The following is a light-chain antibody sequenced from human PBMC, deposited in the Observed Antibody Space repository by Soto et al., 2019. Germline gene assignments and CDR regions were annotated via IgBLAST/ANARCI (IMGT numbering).Light chain of an antibody. Sequence: DIQMTQSPSSLSASVGDRVTITCRASQSVSSYLNWYQQKPGKAPKLLIYAASSLQSGIPSRFSGSGSGTEFTLTINSLEPEDVAVYYCQQYGSSPRTFGQGTKVDIK. CDR2: AAS. J-gene: IGKJ1*01. CDR1: QSVSSY. CDR3: QQYGSSPRT. V-gene: IGKV1-39*01.